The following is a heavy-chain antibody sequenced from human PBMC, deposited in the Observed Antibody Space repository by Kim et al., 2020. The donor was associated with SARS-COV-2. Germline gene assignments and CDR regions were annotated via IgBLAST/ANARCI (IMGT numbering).Heavy chain of an antibody. CDR3: AREITIFGVVEFDP. J-gene: IGHJ5*02. D-gene: IGHD3-3*01. Sequence: NPSPQSRVTISGDTSKNTFSRKRSSVTAADTAVYYCAREITIFGVVEFDPWGQGTLVTVSS. V-gene: IGHV4-34*01.